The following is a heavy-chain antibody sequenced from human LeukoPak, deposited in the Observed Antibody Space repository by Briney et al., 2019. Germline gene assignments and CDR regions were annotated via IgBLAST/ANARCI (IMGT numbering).Heavy chain of an antibody. CDR1: GGSISIYY. CDR3: ARDYVSGRGDYYRMDV. J-gene: IGHJ6*02. V-gene: IGHV4-4*07. CDR2: IYTSGST. Sequence: SETLSLTCTVSGGSISIYYWTWIRQPAGKGLEWIGRIYTSGSTNYNPSLKSRVTMAVDTSKSQFSLNLSSATAADTAVYYCARDYVSGRGDYYRMDVWGQGITVTVSS. D-gene: IGHD3-16*01.